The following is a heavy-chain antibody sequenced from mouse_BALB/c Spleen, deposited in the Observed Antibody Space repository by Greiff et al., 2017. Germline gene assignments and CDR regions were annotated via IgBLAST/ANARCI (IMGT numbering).Heavy chain of an antibody. Sequence: LQESGAELVKPGASVKLSCKASGYTFTSYYMYWVKQRPGQGLEWIGEINPSNGGTNFNEKFKSKATLTVDKSSSTAYMQLSSLTSEDSAVYYCTREGRYGAWFAYWGQGTLVTVSA. CDR2: INPSNGGT. D-gene: IGHD1-1*01. CDR3: TREGRYGAWFAY. V-gene: IGHV1S81*02. J-gene: IGHJ3*01. CDR1: GYTFTSYY.